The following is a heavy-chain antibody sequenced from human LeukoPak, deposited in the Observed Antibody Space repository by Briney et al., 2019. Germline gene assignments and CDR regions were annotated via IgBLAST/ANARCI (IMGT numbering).Heavy chain of an antibody. CDR1: GYSISSAYS. J-gene: IGHJ4*02. CDR2: IYHSGST. CDR3: ARGRGGPLAAAGTEVRYYFDS. Sequence: SETLSLTCAVSGYSISSAYSWGWIRPPPGKGLEWIATIYHSGSTYYNPSLQSRVTISVDTSENQFSLNLTSVTAADTAVYYCARGRGGPLAAAGTEVRYYFDSWGQGTLVTVSS. V-gene: IGHV4-38-2*01. D-gene: IGHD6-13*01.